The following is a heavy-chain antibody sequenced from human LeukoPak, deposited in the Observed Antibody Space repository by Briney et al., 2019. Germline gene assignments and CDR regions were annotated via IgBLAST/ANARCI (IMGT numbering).Heavy chain of an antibody. CDR3: ARDKPLRPHYGMDV. D-gene: IGHD4-17*01. Sequence: GASVKVSCKASGYTFTSYDINWVRQATGQGLEWMGWMNPNSGNTGYAQKFQGRVTMTRNTSISTAYMELSSLRSDDTAVYYCARDKPLRPHYGMDVWGQGTTVTVSS. J-gene: IGHJ6*02. CDR1: GYTFTSYD. V-gene: IGHV1-8*01. CDR2: MNPNSGNT.